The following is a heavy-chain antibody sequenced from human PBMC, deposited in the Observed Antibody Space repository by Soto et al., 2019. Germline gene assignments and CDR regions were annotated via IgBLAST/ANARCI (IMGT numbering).Heavy chain of an antibody. CDR1: GGTFSSYA. D-gene: IGHD2-21*02. Sequence: QVQLVQSGAEVKKPGSSVKVSCKASGGTFSSYAISWVRQAPGQGLEWMGGIIPIFGTANYAQKFQGRVTITADESTSTAYMELSSLRSEDTAVYYCARGIVVVTAKAGRSWFDPWGQGTLVTVSS. V-gene: IGHV1-69*01. J-gene: IGHJ5*02. CDR3: ARGIVVVTAKAGRSWFDP. CDR2: IIPIFGTA.